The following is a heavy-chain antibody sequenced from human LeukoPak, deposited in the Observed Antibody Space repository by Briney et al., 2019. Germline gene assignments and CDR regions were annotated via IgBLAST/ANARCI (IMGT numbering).Heavy chain of an antibody. CDR2: ISGSGGST. CDR1: GFTVSSNY. CDR3: AKAFTVTIDAFDI. V-gene: IGHV3-23*01. D-gene: IGHD4-17*01. Sequence: GGSLRLSCAASGFTVSSNYMSWVRQAPGKGLEWVSAISGSGGSTYYTDSVKGRFTISRDNSKNTLYLQMNSLRAEDTAVYYCAKAFTVTIDAFDIWGQGTMVTVSS. J-gene: IGHJ3*02.